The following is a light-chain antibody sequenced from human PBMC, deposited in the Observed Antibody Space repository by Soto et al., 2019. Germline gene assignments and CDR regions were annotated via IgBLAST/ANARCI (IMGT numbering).Light chain of an antibody. CDR3: LLYYGGARM. CDR2: STS. J-gene: IGLJ3*02. CDR1: TGAVTSGHY. V-gene: IGLV7-43*01. Sequence: QAVVTQDPSLTVSPGGTVTLTCASNTGAVTSGHYPNWFQQKPGQAPRSLIYSTSNKQSWTPVRYSGSLLGGKAALTLSGVQLEDEAEYYCLLYYGGARMFGGGTKLTVL.